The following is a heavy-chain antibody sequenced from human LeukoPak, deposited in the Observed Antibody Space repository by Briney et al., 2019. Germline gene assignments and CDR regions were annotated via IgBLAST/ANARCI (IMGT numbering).Heavy chain of an antibody. CDR2: IYTSGST. V-gene: IGHV4-61*02. CDR3: ARPRLEYCSGGSCFDAFDI. CDR1: GGSISSGSYY. D-gene: IGHD2-15*01. J-gene: IGHJ3*02. Sequence: SETLSLTCTVSGGSISSGSYYWSWIRQPAGKGLEWIGRIYTSGSTNYNPSLKSRVTMSVDTSKNQFSLKLSSVTAADTAIYSCARPRLEYCSGGSCFDAFDIWGQGTMVTVSS.